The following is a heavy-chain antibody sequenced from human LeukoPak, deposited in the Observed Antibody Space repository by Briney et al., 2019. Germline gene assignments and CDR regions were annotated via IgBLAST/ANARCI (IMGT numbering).Heavy chain of an antibody. D-gene: IGHD3-16*01. CDR1: GFTFSSYA. CDR3: AGGGSHIDY. J-gene: IGHJ4*02. V-gene: IGHV3-30*04. Sequence: PGGSLRLSCAASGFTFSSYAMHWVRQAPGKGLEWVAVISYDGSNKYYADSVKGRFTIPRDNSKNTLYLQMNSLRAEDTAVYYCAGGGSHIDYWGQGTLVTVSS. CDR2: ISYDGSNK.